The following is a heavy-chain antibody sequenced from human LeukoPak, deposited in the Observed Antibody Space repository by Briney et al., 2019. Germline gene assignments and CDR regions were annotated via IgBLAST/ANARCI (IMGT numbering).Heavy chain of an antibody. V-gene: IGHV4-30-4*08. CDR1: GGSISSGDYY. D-gene: IGHD3-9*01. Sequence: PSETLSLTCTVSGGSISSGDYYWSWIRQPPGKGLEWIGYIYYSGSTYYNPSLKSRVTISVDTSKNQFSLKLSSVTAADTAVYYCARAAGLSGYYKGDWSDPWGQGTLVTVSS. CDR2: IYYSGST. J-gene: IGHJ5*02. CDR3: ARAAGLSGYYKGDWSDP.